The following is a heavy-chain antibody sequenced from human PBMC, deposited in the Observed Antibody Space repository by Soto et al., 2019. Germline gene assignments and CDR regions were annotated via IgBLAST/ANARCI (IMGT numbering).Heavy chain of an antibody. V-gene: IGHV6-1*01. D-gene: IGHD6-19*01. CDR1: VDSVSSNSAA. CDR3: STTIYSGGWSRDN. CDR2: TYYRSKWYN. Sequence: PSQTLSLTCAISVDSVSSNSAAWNWIRQSPSRGLEWLGRTYYRSKWYNDYAVSVKSRITINPDTSKNQFSLELHSVTAADTAVYYCSTTIYSGGWSRDNWGQGTLVTVSS. J-gene: IGHJ4*02.